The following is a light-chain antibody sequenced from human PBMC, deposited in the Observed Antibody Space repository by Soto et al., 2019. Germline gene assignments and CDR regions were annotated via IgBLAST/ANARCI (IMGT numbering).Light chain of an antibody. V-gene: IGKV3-11*01. J-gene: IGKJ4*01. CDR2: DAY. CDR1: QSVSSY. CDR3: QQRSNWPPVT. Sequence: ELVLTQSPATLSVSPGESATLSCRGSQSVSSYLAWYQQKPGQAPRLLIYDAYNRATGIPATFSGSGSGTDFTLTISSLEPEDFAVYYCQQRSNWPPVTCGGGTKVDIK.